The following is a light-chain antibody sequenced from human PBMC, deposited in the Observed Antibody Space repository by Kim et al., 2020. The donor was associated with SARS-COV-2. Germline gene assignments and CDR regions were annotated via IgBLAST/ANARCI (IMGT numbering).Light chain of an antibody. J-gene: IGKJ1*01. V-gene: IGKV3-15*01. CDR1: QSVSSK. CDR2: GAS. CDR3: QQYISGWT. Sequence: SVSPGERATLSCRASQSVSSKLAWFQQKPGQAPRLLIYGASTRATGIPARFSGSGSGTEFTLSISSLQSEDFAVYYCQQYISGWTFGQGTEVEIK.